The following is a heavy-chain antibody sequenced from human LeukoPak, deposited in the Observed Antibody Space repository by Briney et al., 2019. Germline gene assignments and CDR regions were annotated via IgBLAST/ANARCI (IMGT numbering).Heavy chain of an antibody. CDR1: GFVFNSHP. Sequence: GGSLRLSCAASGFVFNSHPMHWVRQAPGKGLECVSAISGDGSSTYYANSVKGRFIISRDNSKNTLYLQTGSLRVEDTALYYCAREEPAGSIDYWGQGTLVTVSS. D-gene: IGHD1-14*01. CDR3: AREEPAGSIDY. V-gene: IGHV3-64*01. J-gene: IGHJ4*02. CDR2: ISGDGSST.